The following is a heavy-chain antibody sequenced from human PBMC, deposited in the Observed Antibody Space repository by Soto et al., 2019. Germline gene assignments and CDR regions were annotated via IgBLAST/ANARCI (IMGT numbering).Heavy chain of an antibody. J-gene: IGHJ4*02. D-gene: IGHD3-3*01. Sequence: GGSLRLPCAASGFTFSSYAMSWVRQAPGKGLEWVSAISGSGGSTYYADSVKGRFTISRDNSKNTLYLQMNSLRAEDTAVYYCAKSGITIFGVVTQGYFDYWGQGTLVTVSS. CDR2: ISGSGGST. V-gene: IGHV3-23*01. CDR3: AKSGITIFGVVTQGYFDY. CDR1: GFTFSSYA.